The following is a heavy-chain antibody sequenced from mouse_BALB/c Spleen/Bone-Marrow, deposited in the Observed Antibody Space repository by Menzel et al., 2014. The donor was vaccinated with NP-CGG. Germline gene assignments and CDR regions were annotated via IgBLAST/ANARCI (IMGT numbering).Heavy chain of an antibody. D-gene: IGHD1-1*01. CDR2: INNNDGNT. J-gene: IGHJ2*01. CDR3: ARDNYGSRFDY. Sequence: DVQLVESGGGLVQPGGSLKLSCAASGFTFSSYGMSWVRQTQDKRLELVATINNNDGNTYYPDSVKGRFTISRDNAKNTLYLQMSSLKSEDTAMYYCARDNYGSRFDYWGQGTTLTVSS. V-gene: IGHV5-6-3*01. CDR1: GFTFSSYG.